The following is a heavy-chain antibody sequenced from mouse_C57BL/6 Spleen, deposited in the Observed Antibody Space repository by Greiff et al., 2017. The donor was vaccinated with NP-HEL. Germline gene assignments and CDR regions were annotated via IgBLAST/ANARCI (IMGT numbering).Heavy chain of an antibody. CDR1: GYTFTDYY. V-gene: IGHV1-19*01. Sequence: VQLQQSGPVLVKPGASVKMSFKASGYTFTDYYMNWVKQGHGKSLEWIGVINPYNGGTSYNQKFKGKATLTVDKSSSTAYMELNSLTSEDSAVYYCARTDAMDYWGQGTSVTVSS. J-gene: IGHJ4*01. CDR3: ARTDAMDY. CDR2: INPYNGGT.